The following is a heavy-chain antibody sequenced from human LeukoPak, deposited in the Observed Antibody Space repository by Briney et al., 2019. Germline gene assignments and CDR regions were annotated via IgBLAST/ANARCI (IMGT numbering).Heavy chain of an antibody. V-gene: IGHV4-59*08. Sequence: SETLSLTCTVSGGSISSYYWSWIRQPPGKGLEWIGYIYYSGSTNYNPSLKSRVTISVDTSKNQFSLKLSSVTAADTAVYYCASAKVVPAADSGYYYYGMDVWGQGTTVTVSS. J-gene: IGHJ6*02. CDR3: ASAKVVPAADSGYYYYGMDV. D-gene: IGHD2-2*01. CDR2: IYYSGST. CDR1: GGSISSYY.